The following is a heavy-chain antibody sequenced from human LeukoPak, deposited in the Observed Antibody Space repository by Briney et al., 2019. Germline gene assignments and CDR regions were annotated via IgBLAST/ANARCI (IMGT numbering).Heavy chain of an antibody. Sequence: ASVKVSCKASGYTFTGYYMHWVRQAPGQGLEWMGWINPNSGDTNYAQKFQGRVTMTTDTSTSTAYMELRSLRSDDTAVYYCARGLERMYSSSSFDPWGQGTLVTVSS. J-gene: IGHJ5*02. CDR1: GYTFTGYY. CDR3: ARGLERMYSSSSFDP. CDR2: INPNSGDT. V-gene: IGHV1-2*02. D-gene: IGHD6-6*01.